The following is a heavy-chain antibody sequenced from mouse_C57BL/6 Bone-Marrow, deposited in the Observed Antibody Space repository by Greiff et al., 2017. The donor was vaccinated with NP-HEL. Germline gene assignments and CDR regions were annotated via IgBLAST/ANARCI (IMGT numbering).Heavy chain of an antibody. V-gene: IGHV1-55*01. CDR1: GYTFTSYW. CDR2: IYPGSGST. Sequence: VQLQQSGAELVKPGASVKMSCKASGYTFTSYWITWVKQRPGQGLEWIGDIYPGSGSTNYNEKFKSKATLTVDTSSSTAYMQLSSLTSEDSAVYYCARLRGSSFYAMDYWGQGTSVTVSS. CDR3: ARLRGSSFYAMDY. J-gene: IGHJ4*01. D-gene: IGHD1-1*01.